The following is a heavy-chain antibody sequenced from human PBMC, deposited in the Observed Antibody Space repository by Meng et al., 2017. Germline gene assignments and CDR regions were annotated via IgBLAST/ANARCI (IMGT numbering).Heavy chain of an antibody. Sequence: VQLVQSGAEVKEPVASVTVSCKAYGYTFTSYGISWVRQAPGQGLEWMGWISAYNGNTNYAQKLQGRVTMTTDTSTSTAYMELRSLRSDDTAVYYCARDPRITGTTLPDYWGQGTLVTVSS. V-gene: IGHV1-18*01. D-gene: IGHD1-7*01. CDR3: ARDPRITGTTLPDY. CDR2: ISAYNGNT. CDR1: GYTFTSYG. J-gene: IGHJ4*02.